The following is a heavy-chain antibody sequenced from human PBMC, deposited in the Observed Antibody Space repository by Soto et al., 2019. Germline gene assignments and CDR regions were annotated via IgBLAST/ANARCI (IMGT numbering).Heavy chain of an antibody. Sequence: SETLSLTCTVSGGSISSGFYYWSWIRQHPGKGLEWIGYIYYSGSTYYNPSLKSRVTISVDTSKNQFSLKLSSVTAADTAVYYCARVDYLYNWFDPWGQGTLVTVSS. V-gene: IGHV4-30-4*08. CDR1: GGSISSGFYY. CDR2: IYYSGST. J-gene: IGHJ5*02. CDR3: ARVDYLYNWFDP. D-gene: IGHD4-17*01.